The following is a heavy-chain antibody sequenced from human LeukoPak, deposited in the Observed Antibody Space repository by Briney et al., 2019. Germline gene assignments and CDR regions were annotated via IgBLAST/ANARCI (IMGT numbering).Heavy chain of an antibody. Sequence: GASVKVSCKASGNTFTSYCISWVRQAPGQALKWIGWISAYNGNTNYAQKLQGRVTMTTDTSTTTAYMELRSLRSDDTAVYYCAREMATIVNQFDYWGQGTLVTVSS. CDR2: ISAYNGNT. J-gene: IGHJ4*02. V-gene: IGHV1-18*01. CDR1: GNTFTSYC. D-gene: IGHD5-24*01. CDR3: AREMATIVNQFDY.